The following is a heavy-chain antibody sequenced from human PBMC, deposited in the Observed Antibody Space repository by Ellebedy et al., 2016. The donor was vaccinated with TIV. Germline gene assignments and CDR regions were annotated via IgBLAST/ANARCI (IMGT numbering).Heavy chain of an antibody. V-gene: IGHV1-8*01. CDR2: MNPNSGNT. Sequence: ASVKVSXXASGYTFTSYDINWVRQATGQGLEWLGWMNPNSGNTGYAEKFQGRVAMTWDTSISTAYMELTSLRSEDTAVYYCARGALNNWFDPWGQGTLVTVSS. CDR1: GYTFTSYD. J-gene: IGHJ5*02. D-gene: IGHD3-9*01. CDR3: ARGALNNWFDP.